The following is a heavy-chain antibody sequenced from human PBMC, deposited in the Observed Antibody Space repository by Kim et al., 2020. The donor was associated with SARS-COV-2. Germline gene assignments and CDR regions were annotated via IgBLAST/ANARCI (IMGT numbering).Heavy chain of an antibody. CDR3: ARVGLPWFGEYYFDY. Sequence: QQFQGRVTITRDTSASTAYMELSSLRSEDTAVYYCARVGLPWFGEYYFDYWGQGTLVTVSS. V-gene: IGHV1-3*01. J-gene: IGHJ4*02. D-gene: IGHD3-10*01.